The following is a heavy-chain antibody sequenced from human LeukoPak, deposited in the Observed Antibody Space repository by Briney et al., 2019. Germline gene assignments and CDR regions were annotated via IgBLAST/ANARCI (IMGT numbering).Heavy chain of an antibody. D-gene: IGHD5-18*01. CDR3: AKDMGVSGYSYGFFDY. CDR2: ISYDGSNK. J-gene: IGHJ4*02. CDR1: GFTFSSYG. V-gene: IGHV3-30*18. Sequence: GGSLRLSCAASGFTFSSYGMHWVRQAPGKGLEWVAVISYDGSNKYYADSVKGRFTISRDNSKNTLYLQMNSLRAEDTAVYYCAKDMGVSGYSYGFFDYWGQGTPVTVSS.